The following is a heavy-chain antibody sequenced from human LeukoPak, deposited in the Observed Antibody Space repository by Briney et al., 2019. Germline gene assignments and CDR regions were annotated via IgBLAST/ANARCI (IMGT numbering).Heavy chain of an antibody. V-gene: IGHV3-30*02. CDR1: GLTFSSSG. CDR3: SREGVRCCHDDY. CDR2: IHYDGSTK. Sequence: GGSLRLSCTASGLTFSSSGLHWVRQAPDKGLEWVAFIHYDGSTKEYADSVRGRFTISRDNSKNTLYLQMDSLRREDTAVYYCSREGVRCCHDDYWGRGTLVTVSS. D-gene: IGHD2-8*01. J-gene: IGHJ4*02.